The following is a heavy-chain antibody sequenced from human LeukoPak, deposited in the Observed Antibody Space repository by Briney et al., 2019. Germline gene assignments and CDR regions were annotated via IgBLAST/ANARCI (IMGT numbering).Heavy chain of an antibody. D-gene: IGHD4-23*01. V-gene: IGHV3-74*01. Sequence: GGSLRLSCAASGFTFSSYWMHWVRQAPGKGLVWVSRINSDGSSTSYADSVRGRFTISRDNAKNSLFLQMNSLRAEDTAVYYCARDRGNSDPGDWFDSWGQGTLVTVSS. CDR3: ARDRGNSDPGDWFDS. CDR1: GFTFSSYW. CDR2: INSDGSST. J-gene: IGHJ5*01.